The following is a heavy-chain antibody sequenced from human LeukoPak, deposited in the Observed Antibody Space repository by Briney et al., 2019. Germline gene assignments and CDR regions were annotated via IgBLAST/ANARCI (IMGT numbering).Heavy chain of an antibody. CDR1: GYTFTSYG. V-gene: IGHV1-18*01. Sequence: GASVKVSCKASGYTFTSYGISWVRQAPGQGLEWMGWISAYNGNTNYAQKLQGRVTMTTDTSTSTAYLELRSLRSDDTAVYYCARGGLILWWSGAFDIWGQGTMVTVSS. CDR3: ARGGLILWWSGAFDI. CDR2: ISAYNGNT. D-gene: IGHD2-21*01. J-gene: IGHJ3*02.